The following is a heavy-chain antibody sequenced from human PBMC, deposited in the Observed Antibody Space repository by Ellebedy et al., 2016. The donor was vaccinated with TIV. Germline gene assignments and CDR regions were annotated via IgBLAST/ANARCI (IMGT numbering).Heavy chain of an antibody. Sequence: GESLKISCAASGFSFSTYGMHWVRQAPGKGLECVAVVSYAGNNKYYADYVKGRFTISRDNSKNTLYLQMNSLRADDMAVYYCAGLPTVRIAGEVGWFDAWGRGILVTVSS. CDR2: VSYAGNNK. D-gene: IGHD6-13*01. J-gene: IGHJ5*02. V-gene: IGHV3-30*03. CDR1: GFSFSTYG. CDR3: AGLPTVRIAGEVGWFDA.